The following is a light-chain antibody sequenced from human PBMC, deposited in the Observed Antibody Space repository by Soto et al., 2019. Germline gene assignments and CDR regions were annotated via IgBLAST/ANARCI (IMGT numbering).Light chain of an antibody. CDR2: DAS. J-gene: IGKJ4*01. Sequence: EILMTQSPDTLSVSPGERATLSCRASQSVSSSYLAWYQQKPGQAPRLLIYDASNRATGIPARFSGSGSGTEFTLTISSLQSEDFAIYYCQQYHIWLTFGGGTKVDIK. V-gene: IGKV3-15*01. CDR1: QSVSSSY. CDR3: QQYHIWLT.